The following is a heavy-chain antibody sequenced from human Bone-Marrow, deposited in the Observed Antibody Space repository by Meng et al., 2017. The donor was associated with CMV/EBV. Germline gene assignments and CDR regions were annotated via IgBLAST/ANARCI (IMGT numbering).Heavy chain of an antibody. D-gene: IGHD3-3*01. CDR3: ASETYYDFWSGSYS. CDR2: ISSSGSTI. J-gene: IGHJ4*02. V-gene: IGHV3-48*03. CDR1: GFTFSSYE. Sequence: GESLKISCAASGFTFSSYEMNWVRQAPGKGLEWVSYISSSGSTIYYADSVKGRFTISRDNAKNSLYLQMNSLRAEDTAVYYCASETYYDFWSGSYSWGQGTLVTVSS.